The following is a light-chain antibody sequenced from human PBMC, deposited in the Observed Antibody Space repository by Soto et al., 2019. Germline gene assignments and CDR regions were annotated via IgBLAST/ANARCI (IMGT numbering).Light chain of an antibody. V-gene: IGKV3-11*01. J-gene: IGKJ5*01. CDR2: DVS. Sequence: VLTRSPATLSLSPGERGTLSCRASESVTNYLAWYQQKPGQAPRLLVYDVSNRATGIPARFSGGGSGTDFTLTISSLEPEDFAVYYCQQRSSWPTFGQGTRLEIK. CDR1: ESVTNY. CDR3: QQRSSWPT.